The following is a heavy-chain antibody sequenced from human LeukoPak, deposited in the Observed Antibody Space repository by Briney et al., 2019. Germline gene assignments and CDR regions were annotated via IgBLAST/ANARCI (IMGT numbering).Heavy chain of an antibody. J-gene: IGHJ4*02. Sequence: SETLSLTCTVSGGSISGYYWSWIRQPPGKGLEWIGYIYYSGSTKYNPSLKSRVTMSVDTSRNQFSLKLSSVTAADTAVYYCARSIAAAGTGYFDYWGQGTLVTVSS. CDR3: ARSIAAAGTGYFDY. CDR2: IYYSGST. V-gene: IGHV4-59*08. D-gene: IGHD6-13*01. CDR1: GGSISGYY.